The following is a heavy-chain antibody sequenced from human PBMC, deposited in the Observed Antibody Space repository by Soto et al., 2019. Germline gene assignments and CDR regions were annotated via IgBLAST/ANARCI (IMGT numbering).Heavy chain of an antibody. V-gene: IGHV3-23*01. CDR1: GFTFSSYA. CDR3: AKDVDGDYEGGWFDP. D-gene: IGHD4-17*01. Sequence: GGSLRLSCAASGFTFSSYAMSWVRQAPGKGLEWVSAISGSGGSTYYADSVKGRFTISRDNSKNTLYLQMNSLRAEDTAVYYCAKDVDGDYEGGWFDPWGQGTLVTVSS. CDR2: ISGSGGST. J-gene: IGHJ5*02.